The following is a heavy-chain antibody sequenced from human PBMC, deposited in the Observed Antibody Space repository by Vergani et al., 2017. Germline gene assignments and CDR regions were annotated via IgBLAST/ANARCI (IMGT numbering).Heavy chain of an antibody. CDR2: INHSGST. D-gene: IGHD6-19*01. Sequence: QVQLQQWGAGLLKPSETLSLTCAVYGGSFSGYYWSWIRQPPGKGLEWIGEINHSGSTNYNPSLKSRVTISVDTSKNQFSLKLSSVTDADTAVYYCAMSIAVAGKFRSGLYYYYYYGMDVWGQGTTVTVAS. J-gene: IGHJ6*02. V-gene: IGHV4-34*01. CDR1: GGSFSGYY. CDR3: AMSIAVAGKFRSGLYYYYYYGMDV.